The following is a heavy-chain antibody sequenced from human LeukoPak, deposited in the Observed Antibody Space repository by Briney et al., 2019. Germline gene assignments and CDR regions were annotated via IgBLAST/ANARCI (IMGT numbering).Heavy chain of an antibody. CDR3: ARVGDYYDSSGYFNY. Sequence: ASVKVSCKASGYTFTSYDINWVRQATGQGLEWMGWMNPNSGNTGYAQKFQGRVTITADESTSTAYMELSSLRSEDTAVYYCARVGDYYDSSGYFNYWGQGTLVTVSS. D-gene: IGHD3-22*01. CDR2: MNPNSGNT. CDR1: GYTFTSYD. V-gene: IGHV1-8*01. J-gene: IGHJ4*02.